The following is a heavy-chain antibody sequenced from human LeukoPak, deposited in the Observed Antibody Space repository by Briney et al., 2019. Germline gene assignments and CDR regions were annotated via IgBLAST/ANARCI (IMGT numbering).Heavy chain of an antibody. CDR3: ARGEWDLRD. V-gene: IGHV3-20*04. D-gene: IGHD1-26*01. CDR1: GFNINNYG. CDR2: INWNGGST. Sequence: GGSLRLSCAASGFNINNYGMTWVRQAPGKGLEWVSGINWNGGSTGYVDSVKGRFTISRDNAKNVLFLQMNNLRAEDTAFYYCARGEWDLRDWGQGTLVIVSS. J-gene: IGHJ4*02.